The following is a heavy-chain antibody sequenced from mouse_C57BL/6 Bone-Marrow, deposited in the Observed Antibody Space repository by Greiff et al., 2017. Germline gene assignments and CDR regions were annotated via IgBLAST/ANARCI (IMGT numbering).Heavy chain of an antibody. D-gene: IGHD1-1*01. CDR3: ARDYYGSSWYFDY. Sequence: EVQLQQSGPELVKPGASVKISCKASGYTFTDYYMNWVKQSHGKSLEWIGDINPNNGGTSYNQKLKGKATLTVDKSSSTAYMELRSLPSEDSAVYYWARDYYGSSWYFDYWGQGTSLTVSS. CDR2: INPNNGGT. J-gene: IGHJ2*03. CDR1: GYTFTDYY. V-gene: IGHV1-26*01.